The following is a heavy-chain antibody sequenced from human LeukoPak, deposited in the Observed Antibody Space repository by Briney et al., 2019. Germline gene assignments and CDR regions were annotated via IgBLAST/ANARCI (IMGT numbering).Heavy chain of an antibody. Sequence: GGSLRLSCAASGFTFNTYWMHWVRQVPGKGLVWVARIKTDGSITSYADSVKGRFTISRDNAKNSLYLQMNSLRAEDTAVYYCARGFYYYYYYMDVWGKGTTVTISS. V-gene: IGHV3-74*01. CDR2: IKTDGSIT. J-gene: IGHJ6*03. CDR3: ARGFYYYYYYMDV. CDR1: GFTFNTYW.